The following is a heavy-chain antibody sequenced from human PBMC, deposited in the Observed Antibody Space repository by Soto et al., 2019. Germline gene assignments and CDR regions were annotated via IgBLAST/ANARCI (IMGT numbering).Heavy chain of an antibody. Sequence: GGSLRLSCAASGFTFSDYWMHWVRQAPGKGLEWVSRIKRDGSTTNYADSVKGRFTISRDNAKNTLYLEMNSLRVEDTADYYCARGAMNYYFEDVWGKGTSVTVFS. V-gene: IGHV3-74*01. J-gene: IGHJ6*03. CDR1: GFTFSDYW. CDR2: IKRDGSTT. CDR3: ARGAMNYYFEDV.